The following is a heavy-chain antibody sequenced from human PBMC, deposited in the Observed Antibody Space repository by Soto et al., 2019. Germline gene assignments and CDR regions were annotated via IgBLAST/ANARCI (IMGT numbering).Heavy chain of an antibody. CDR2: ITFRGDYT. CDR3: AKLGTMRVFDS. Sequence: EVQLLESGGGLVQPGGSLRLSCAASGFTFSSFAMSWVRQAPGKGLEWLAGITFRGDYTYYADSVKGRFTLSRDNSRNRLDLEMNSLQVEDTALYYCAKLGTMRVFDSWGQGTLLTVSS. J-gene: IGHJ4*02. CDR1: GFTFSSFA. V-gene: IGHV3-23*01. D-gene: IGHD5-12*01.